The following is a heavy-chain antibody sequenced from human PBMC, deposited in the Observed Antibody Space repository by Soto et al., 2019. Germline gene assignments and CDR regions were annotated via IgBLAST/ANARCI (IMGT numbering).Heavy chain of an antibody. D-gene: IGHD3-10*01. Sequence: QVQLQESGPGLVKPSQTLSLTCTVSGGSISSGDYYWSWIRQPPGKGLEWIGYIYYSGSTYYNPSLKSRVTISVDTSKNQFSLKLSSVTAADTAVYYCARVIRDYYGSGSHFDYWGQGTLVTVSS. CDR2: IYYSGST. CDR1: GGSISSGDYY. CDR3: ARVIRDYYGSGSHFDY. J-gene: IGHJ4*02. V-gene: IGHV4-30-4*01.